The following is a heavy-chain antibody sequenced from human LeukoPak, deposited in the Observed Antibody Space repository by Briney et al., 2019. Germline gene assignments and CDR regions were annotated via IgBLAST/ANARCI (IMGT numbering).Heavy chain of an antibody. CDR2: ISGSGGST. Sequence: PGGSLRLSCAASGFIFSSYAMSRVRQATGKGLEWVSTISGSGGSTYYADSVKGRFTISRDNSKNTVYLQMNSLRAEDTAVYYCARSLWPEDYWGQGTLVTVSS. CDR3: ARSLWPEDY. CDR1: GFIFSSYA. J-gene: IGHJ4*02. V-gene: IGHV3-23*01. D-gene: IGHD2-21*01.